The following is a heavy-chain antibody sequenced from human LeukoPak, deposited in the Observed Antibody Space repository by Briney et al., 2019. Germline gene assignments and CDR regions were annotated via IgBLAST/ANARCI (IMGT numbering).Heavy chain of an antibody. D-gene: IGHD5-18*01. J-gene: IGHJ4*02. V-gene: IGHV3-7*03. CDR1: GFTFSGHW. Sequence: GGSLRLSCAASGFTFSGHWMSWVRQAPAKGLEWVAHMNGDGSQIYYMDFVKGRFTISRDNAKNSLYLQMNGLRAEDTAVYYCAKIPGSGYSKRSPDYWGQGTLVTVSS. CDR2: MNGDGSQI. CDR3: AKIPGSGYSKRSPDY.